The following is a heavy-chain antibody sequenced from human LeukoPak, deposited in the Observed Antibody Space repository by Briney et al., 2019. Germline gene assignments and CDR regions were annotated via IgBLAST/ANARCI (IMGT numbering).Heavy chain of an antibody. Sequence: SETLSLTCTVSGDSISFYYWSWIRQPPGKGLEWIGEINHSGSTNYNPSLKSRVTISVDTSKNQFSLKLSSVTAADTAVYYCARGRGSYWGQGTLVTVSS. CDR2: INHSGST. J-gene: IGHJ4*02. CDR3: ARGRGSY. V-gene: IGHV4-34*01. CDR1: GDSISFYY.